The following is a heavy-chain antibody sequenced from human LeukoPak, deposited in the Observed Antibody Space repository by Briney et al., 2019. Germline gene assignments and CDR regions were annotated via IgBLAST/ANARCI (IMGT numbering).Heavy chain of an antibody. V-gene: IGHV4-34*01. D-gene: IGHD1-26*01. CDR1: GGSSSGYY. CDR3: ARGLWDSDV. CDR2: INDSGSI. J-gene: IGHJ6*02. Sequence: PSETLSLTCAVYGGSSSGYYWSWTRQPPGKGLEWIGEINDSGSISYNSSLKSRVTISLDASNNQFSLRLTSVTAADTAVYYCARGLWDSDVWGQGTTVTVSS.